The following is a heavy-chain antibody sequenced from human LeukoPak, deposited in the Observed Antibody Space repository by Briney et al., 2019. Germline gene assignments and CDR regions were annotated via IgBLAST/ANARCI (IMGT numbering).Heavy chain of an antibody. CDR1: GGSISSYY. Sequence: SETLSLTCTVSGGSISSYYWSWIRQPAGKGLEWIGCIYTSGSTYYNPSLKSRVTTSVDTSKNQFSLKLSSVTAADTAVYYCARHLRSSAPTAFDIWGQGTMVTVSS. V-gene: IGHV4-4*08. J-gene: IGHJ3*02. CDR3: ARHLRSSAPTAFDI. D-gene: IGHD3-22*01. CDR2: IYTSGST.